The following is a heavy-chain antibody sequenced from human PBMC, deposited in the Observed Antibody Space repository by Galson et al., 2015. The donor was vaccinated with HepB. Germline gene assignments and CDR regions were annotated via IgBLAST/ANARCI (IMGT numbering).Heavy chain of an antibody. CDR2: ISRSSSSM. Sequence: SLRLSCAASGFTFSSYRMNWVRQAPGKGLEWVSSISRSSSSMYHADSVKGRFTIFRDNAQNSLYLQMNSLRAEDTAVYYCARAAPLWPPTNHHYYHMDVWGRGSTVTVSS. D-gene: IGHD1-14*01. CDR3: ARAAPLWPPTNHHYYHMDV. J-gene: IGHJ6*03. CDR1: GFTFSSYR. V-gene: IGHV3-21*01.